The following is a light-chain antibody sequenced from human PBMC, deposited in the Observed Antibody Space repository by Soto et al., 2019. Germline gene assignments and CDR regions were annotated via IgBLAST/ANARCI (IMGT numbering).Light chain of an antibody. V-gene: IGLV2-8*01. CDR3: SSYAGSNKV. CDR2: EVS. CDR1: SSDVGGYNY. Sequence: QSALTQPPSASGSPGQSVTISCTGTSSDVGGYNYVSWYQQHPGKAPKLMIYEVSKRPSGVPDRLSGSKSGNTASLTVSGLQAEDEADYYCSSYAGSNKVFGGGTKVTVL. J-gene: IGLJ3*02.